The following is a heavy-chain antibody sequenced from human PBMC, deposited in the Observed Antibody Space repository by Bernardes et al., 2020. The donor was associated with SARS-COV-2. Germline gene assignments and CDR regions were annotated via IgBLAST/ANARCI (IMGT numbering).Heavy chain of an antibody. CDR1: GFTFSNYG. V-gene: IGHV3-33*08. Sequence: GGSLRLSCGASGFTFSNYGMHWVRQAPGKGLEWVALIYFDGSKIFYADSVGGRFTISRDNSRNTLYLHMDNLRAEDTAIYYCARDPSGPTTTTAPFDFWGQGTLVTVSS. CDR3: ARDPSGPTTTTAPFDF. CDR2: IYFDGSKI. D-gene: IGHD1-26*01. J-gene: IGHJ4*01.